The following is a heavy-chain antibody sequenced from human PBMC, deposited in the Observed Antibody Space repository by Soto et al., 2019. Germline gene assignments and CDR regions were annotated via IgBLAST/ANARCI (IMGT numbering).Heavy chain of an antibody. D-gene: IGHD3-9*01. V-gene: IGHV3-33*01. Sequence: QVQLVESGGGVVQPGRSLRLSCAASGFTFSSYGMHWVRQAPGKGLEWVAVIWYDGSNKYYADSVKGRFTISRDNSKNTLYLQMNSLRAEDTAVYYCARDRDDILTDDAFDIWGQGTMVTVSS. CDR2: IWYDGSNK. CDR1: GFTFSSYG. CDR3: ARDRDDILTDDAFDI. J-gene: IGHJ3*02.